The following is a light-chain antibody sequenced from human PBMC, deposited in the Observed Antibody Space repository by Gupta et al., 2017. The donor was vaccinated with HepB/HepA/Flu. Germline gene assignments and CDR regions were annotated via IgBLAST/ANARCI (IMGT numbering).Light chain of an antibody. CDR2: DNN. CDR1: SSNIGNNY. V-gene: IGLV1-51*01. Sequence: QSALTQPPSVSAAPGQEVTISCSGSSSNIGNNYVSWYQQFPGTAPKLLIFDNNKRPSGIPDRFAGSKSGASATLAITGLRTGDEADYYCGTWDSSLSAGVFGGGTGLTVL. J-gene: IGLJ2*01. CDR3: GTWDSSLSAGV.